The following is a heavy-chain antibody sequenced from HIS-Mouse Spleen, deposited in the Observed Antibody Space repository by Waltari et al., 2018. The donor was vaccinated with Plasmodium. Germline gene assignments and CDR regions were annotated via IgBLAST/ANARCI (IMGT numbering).Heavy chain of an antibody. CDR1: GGSFSGYY. J-gene: IGHJ4*02. CDR3: ARGPGDIVATTFDY. V-gene: IGHV4-34*01. Sequence: QVQLQQWGAGLLKPSETLSLTCAVYGGSFSGYYWSWIRRPPGKGLEWIGEINHSGSTNYNPSLTSRVTISVDTSKNQFSLKLSSVTAADTAVYYCARGPGDIVATTFDYWGQGTLVTVSS. CDR2: INHSGST. D-gene: IGHD5-12*01.